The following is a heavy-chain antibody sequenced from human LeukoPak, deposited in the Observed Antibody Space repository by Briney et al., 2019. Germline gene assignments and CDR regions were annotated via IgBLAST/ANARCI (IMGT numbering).Heavy chain of an antibody. J-gene: IGHJ4*02. CDR2: ISDIGRT. Sequence: GGSLRLSCAASGFTFSSYAMSWFRQAPGKGLEWVSGISDIGRTYYAGSVKGRFIFSRDNSKNTLYVQMNSLRAEDTAIYYCARERDSAFDSWGQGTLVTVSS. CDR1: GFTFSSYA. CDR3: ARERDSAFDS. V-gene: IGHV3-23*01. D-gene: IGHD4-11*01.